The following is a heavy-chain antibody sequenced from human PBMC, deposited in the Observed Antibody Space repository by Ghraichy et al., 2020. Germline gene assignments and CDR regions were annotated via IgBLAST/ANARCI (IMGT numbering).Heavy chain of an antibody. D-gene: IGHD2-15*01. Sequence: GGSLRLSCAASGFTFSNYAMNWVRQAPGKGLEWVSAISGSGGRTYYADSVKGRFTISRDNSKNTLYLQINSLRAEDTAVYYCAQDEVDSPDNWGQGTLVTVSS. CDR1: GFTFSNYA. J-gene: IGHJ4*02. V-gene: IGHV3-23*01. CDR2: ISGSGGRT. CDR3: AQDEVDSPDN.